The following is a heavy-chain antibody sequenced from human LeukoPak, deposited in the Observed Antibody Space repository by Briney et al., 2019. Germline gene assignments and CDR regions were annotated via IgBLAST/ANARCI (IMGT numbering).Heavy chain of an antibody. CDR1: GFTFSSYG. V-gene: IGHV3-30*02. J-gene: IGHJ4*02. CDR2: IRYDGSNK. CDR3: AKVDTAMVPHFDY. Sequence: PGGSLRLSCAASGFTFSSYGMHWVRQAPGKGLEWVAFIRYDGSNKYYADSVKGRFTISRDNSKNTLYLQMNSLRAEDTAVYYCAKVDTAMVPHFDYWGQGTLVTVSS. D-gene: IGHD5-18*01.